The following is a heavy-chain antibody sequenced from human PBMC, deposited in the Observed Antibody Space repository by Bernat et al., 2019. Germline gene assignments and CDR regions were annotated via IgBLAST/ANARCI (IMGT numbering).Heavy chain of an antibody. D-gene: IGHD3-10*01. CDR2: INHSGST. Sequence: QVQLQQWGAGLLKPSETLSLTCAVYGGSFSGYYWSWIRQPPGKGLEWIEEINHSGSTNYNPSLTSRVTISVDTSKNKFSLKLSSVTAADTAVYYCARGRRGVGSGSRKPFDYWGQGTLVTVSS. J-gene: IGHJ4*02. V-gene: IGHV4-34*01. CDR1: GGSFSGYY. CDR3: ARGRRGVGSGSRKPFDY.